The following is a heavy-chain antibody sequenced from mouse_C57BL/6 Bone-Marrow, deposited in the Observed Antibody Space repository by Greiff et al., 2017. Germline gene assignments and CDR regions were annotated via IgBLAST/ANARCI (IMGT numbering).Heavy chain of an antibody. CDR1: GFSLTSYG. CDR3: ARKDDYEGFAY. CDR2: IWSGGST. V-gene: IGHV2-2*01. Sequence: VQLQESGPGLVQPSQSLSITCTVSGFSLTSYGVHWVRQSPGKGLEWLGVIWSGGSTDYNAAFISRLSISKDNSKSQVFFKMNSLQADDTAIYYCARKDDYEGFAYWGQGTLVTVSA. J-gene: IGHJ3*01. D-gene: IGHD2-4*01.